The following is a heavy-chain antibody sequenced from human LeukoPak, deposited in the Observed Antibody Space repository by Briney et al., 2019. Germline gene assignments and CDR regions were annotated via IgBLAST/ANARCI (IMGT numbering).Heavy chain of an antibody. D-gene: IGHD2-15*01. J-gene: IGHJ5*02. Sequence: ASVKVSCKASVYTFTNYGISWVRQAPGQGLEWMGWISGYNGHTNYARNLQGRVTMTTDTSTSTAYMELRSLRSDDTAVYYCARDLGYCSGDRCLRIWFDPWGQGTLVTVSS. CDR2: ISGYNGHT. V-gene: IGHV1-18*01. CDR1: VYTFTNYG. CDR3: ARDLGYCSGDRCLRIWFDP.